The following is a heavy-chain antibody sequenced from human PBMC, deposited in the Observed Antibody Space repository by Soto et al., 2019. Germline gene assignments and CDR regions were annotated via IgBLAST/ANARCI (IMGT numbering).Heavy chain of an antibody. CDR1: GGTFSSYA. CDR3: ARGGLLEVAAPFDY. D-gene: IGHD6-19*01. CDR2: IIPIFGTA. V-gene: IGHV1-69*13. Sequence: ASVKVSCKASGGTFSSYAISWVRQAPGQGLEWMGGIIPIFGTANYAQKFQGRVTITADESTSTAYMELSSLRSEDTAAYYCARGGLLEVAAPFDYWGQGTLVPVSS. J-gene: IGHJ4*02.